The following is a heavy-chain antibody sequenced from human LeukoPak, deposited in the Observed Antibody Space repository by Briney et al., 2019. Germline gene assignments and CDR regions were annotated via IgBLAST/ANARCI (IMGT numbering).Heavy chain of an antibody. J-gene: IGHJ5*02. Sequence: PSETLSLTCTVSGVSISAYYWSWIRQPAGKGLEWIGRIYTSGSTNYNPSLKSRVTMSVDTSKNQFSLKLSSVTAADTAVYYCARDERPPQWFDPWGQGTLVTVSS. CDR2: IYTSGST. V-gene: IGHV4-4*07. CDR3: ARDERPPQWFDP. CDR1: GVSISAYY.